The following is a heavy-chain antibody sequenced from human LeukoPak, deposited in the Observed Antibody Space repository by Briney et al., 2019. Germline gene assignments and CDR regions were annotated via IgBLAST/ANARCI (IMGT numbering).Heavy chain of an antibody. D-gene: IGHD1-26*01. CDR1: GLTFSSYT. V-gene: IGHV3-48*04. CDR3: TRGVRAKGWFDP. Sequence: GGSLRLSCAASGLTFSSYTMNWVRQAPGKGLEWVTYISPSSSSIKSADSVKGRFTISRDNAKNSVYLQMNSLRAEDTAGYYCTRGVRAKGWFDPWGQGTLVTVSS. CDR2: ISPSSSSI. J-gene: IGHJ5*02.